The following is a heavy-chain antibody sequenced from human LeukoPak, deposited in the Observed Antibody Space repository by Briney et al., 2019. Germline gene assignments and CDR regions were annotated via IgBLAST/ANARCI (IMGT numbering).Heavy chain of an antibody. CDR1: GYTFTGYD. Sequence: ASVKVCCKASGYTFTGYDIDWVRQAPGQGLEWMGRINPNSGGTNYAQKFQGRVTMTRDTSISTAYMELSRLRSDDTAVYYSARASPWIQLWLYDYWGQGTLVTVSS. V-gene: IGHV1-2*06. J-gene: IGHJ4*02. CDR3: ARASPWIQLWLYDY. CDR2: INPNSGGT. D-gene: IGHD5-18*01.